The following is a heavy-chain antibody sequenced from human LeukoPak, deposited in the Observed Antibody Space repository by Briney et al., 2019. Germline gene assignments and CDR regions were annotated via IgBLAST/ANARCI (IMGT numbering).Heavy chain of an antibody. CDR2: INHSGST. CDR1: GGSFSGYY. Sequence: SETLSLTCAVYGGSFSGYYWSWIRQPPGKGLEWIGEINHSGSTNYNPSLKSRVTISVDTPKNQLSLKLSSVTAADTAVYYCARQAAAGTPFFDYWGQGTLVTVSS. J-gene: IGHJ4*02. D-gene: IGHD6-13*01. V-gene: IGHV4-34*01. CDR3: ARQAAAGTPFFDY.